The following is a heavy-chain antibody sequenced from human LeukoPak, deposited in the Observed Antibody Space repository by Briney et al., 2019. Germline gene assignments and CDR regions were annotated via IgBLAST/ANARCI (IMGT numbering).Heavy chain of an antibody. D-gene: IGHD3-16*01. CDR2: MYHSGST. CDR3: ARASDVWGSYPFVVDP. Sequence: SETLSLTCGVSGYYISRCYYWGWIRQPPGKGLEWIGSMYHSGSTYYNPSLKSRVTISVDTSKNQFSLKLNSVTAADTAVYYCARASDVWGSYPFVVDPWGQGTLVIVSS. J-gene: IGHJ5*02. V-gene: IGHV4-38-2*01. CDR1: GYYISRCYY.